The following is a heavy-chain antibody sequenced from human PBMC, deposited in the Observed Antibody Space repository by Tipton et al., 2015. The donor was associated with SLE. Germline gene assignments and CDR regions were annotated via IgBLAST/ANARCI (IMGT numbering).Heavy chain of an antibody. CDR1: GFTFSTYT. CDR3: AKGIVGNYRAFDV. Sequence: SLRLSCAASGFTFSTYTMSWVRQAPGKGLEWVSTVLGSGDTTYYADSVKGRFTISRDNSKNTLYLQMNSLRAEDTAVYYCAKGIVGNYRAFDVWGQGTMVTVSS. CDR2: VLGSGDTT. J-gene: IGHJ3*01. D-gene: IGHD2-21*01. V-gene: IGHV3-23*01.